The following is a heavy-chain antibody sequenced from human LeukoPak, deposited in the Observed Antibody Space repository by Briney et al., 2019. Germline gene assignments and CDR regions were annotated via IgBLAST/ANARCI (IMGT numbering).Heavy chain of an antibody. Sequence: PGGSLRLSCAASGFTFSSYSMNWVRQAPGKGLEWVSSITSSSSYIYYADSVKGRFTISRDNSKNTLYLQMNSLRAEDTAVYYCAKDLIVDGYTVIDYWGQGTLVTVSS. CDR1: GFTFSSYS. CDR2: ITSSSSYI. V-gene: IGHV3-21*04. CDR3: AKDLIVDGYTVIDY. J-gene: IGHJ4*02. D-gene: IGHD5-24*01.